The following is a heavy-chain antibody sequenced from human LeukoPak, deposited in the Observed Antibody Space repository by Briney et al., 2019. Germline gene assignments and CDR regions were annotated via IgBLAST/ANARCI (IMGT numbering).Heavy chain of an antibody. J-gene: IGHJ4*02. V-gene: IGHV1-46*01. CDR3: ARDQKGFDY. CDR2: IYPRDGST. Sequence: ASVKVSCKASGYTFTNNYLHWVRQAPGQGLEWMGMIYPRDGSTSYAQNFQGRVTVTRDTSTTTVHMELRGLRSEDTAVYYCARDQKGFDYWGQGTEVTVSS. CDR1: GYTFTNNY.